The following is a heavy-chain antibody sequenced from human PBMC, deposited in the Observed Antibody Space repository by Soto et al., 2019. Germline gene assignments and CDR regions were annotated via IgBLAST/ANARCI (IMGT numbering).Heavy chain of an antibody. CDR1: GDSISSSNIY. Sequence: QVQLQESGPGLVKPSQTLSLTCTVSGDSISSSNIYWSWIRQPPGEGLEWIGFISYSGTTSYSPSLKSRLAISLDTSKNQFSLSLSSVTAADTAVYYCARGRGYSYGLDPWGQGTLVTVSS. J-gene: IGHJ5*02. CDR2: ISYSGTT. D-gene: IGHD5-18*01. CDR3: ARGRGYSYGLDP. V-gene: IGHV4-30-4*01.